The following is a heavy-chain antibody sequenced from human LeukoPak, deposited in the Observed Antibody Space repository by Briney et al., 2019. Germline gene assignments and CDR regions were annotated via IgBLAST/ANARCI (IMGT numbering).Heavy chain of an antibody. Sequence: SETLSLTCTVSGYSISSGYYWGWIRQPPGKGLEWIGSIYYSGSTYYNPSLKSRVTISVDTSKDQFSLKLRSVTAADTAVYYCARGQARLAWFDPWGQGTLVTVSS. CDR1: GYSISSGYY. CDR3: ARGQARLAWFDP. CDR2: IYYSGST. J-gene: IGHJ5*02. D-gene: IGHD6-19*01. V-gene: IGHV4-38-2*02.